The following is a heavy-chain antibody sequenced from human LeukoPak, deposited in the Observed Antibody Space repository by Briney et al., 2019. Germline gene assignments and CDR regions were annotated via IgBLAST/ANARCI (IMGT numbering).Heavy chain of an antibody. CDR3: AKDPSGQWLVGFDY. Sequence: GGSLRLSCAASGFTFSSYGMHWVRQAPGKGLEWVAFIRYDGSNKYYADSVKGRFTISRDNSKNTLYLQMNILRAEDTAVYYCAKDPSGQWLVGFDYWGQGTLVTVSS. CDR2: IRYDGSNK. D-gene: IGHD6-19*01. CDR1: GFTFSSYG. V-gene: IGHV3-30*02. J-gene: IGHJ4*02.